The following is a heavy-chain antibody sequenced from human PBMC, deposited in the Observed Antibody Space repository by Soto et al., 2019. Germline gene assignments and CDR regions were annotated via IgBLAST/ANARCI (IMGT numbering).Heavy chain of an antibody. CDR3: LITPSAFGI. V-gene: IGHV3-7*01. J-gene: IGHJ3*02. CDR1: GFTLSDYW. Sequence: EVQLVESGGGLVQPGESLRLSCAASGFTLSDYWMNWVRQAPGKGLEWVANIKQDGSEKNYVDSVKGRFTISRDNAKNSLYLQMNSLRVEDTAVYYCLITPSAFGIWGQGTMVIVSS. CDR2: IKQDGSEK. D-gene: IGHD3-16*01.